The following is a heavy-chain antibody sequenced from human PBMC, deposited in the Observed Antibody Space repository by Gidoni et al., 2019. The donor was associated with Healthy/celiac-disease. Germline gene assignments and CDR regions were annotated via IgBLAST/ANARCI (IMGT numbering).Heavy chain of an antibody. D-gene: IGHD2-15*01. V-gene: IGHV1-69*06. CDR3: ASSLGVVVAATPGD. CDR1: VGTFSSYA. J-gene: IGHJ4*02. Sequence: QVQLVQSGAEVKKPGSSVKVSCKASVGTFSSYAISWVRQAPGQGLEWMGGIIPICGTANYAQKFQGRVTITADKSTSTAYMELSSLRSEDTAVYYCASSLGVVVAATPGDWGQGTLVTVSS. CDR2: IIPICGTA.